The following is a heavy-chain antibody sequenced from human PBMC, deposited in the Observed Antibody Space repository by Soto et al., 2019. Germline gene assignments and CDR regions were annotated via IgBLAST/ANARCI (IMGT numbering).Heavy chain of an antibody. CDR2: ISAYNGNT. D-gene: IGHD3-10*01. J-gene: IGHJ6*02. CDR3: ARDRAFGGVIITPFYYYGMDV. V-gene: IGHV1-18*04. CDR1: GYTFTSYG. Sequence: SVKVSCKASGYTFTSYGISWVRQAPGQGLEWMGWISAYNGNTNYAQKLQGRVTMTTGTSTSTAYMELRSLRSDDTAVYYCARDRAFGGVIITPFYYYGMDVWG.